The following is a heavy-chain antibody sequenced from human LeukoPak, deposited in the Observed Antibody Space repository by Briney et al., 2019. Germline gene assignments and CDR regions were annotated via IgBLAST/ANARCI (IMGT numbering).Heavy chain of an antibody. CDR1: GFTFSSYA. V-gene: IGHV3-23*01. CDR3: AKGTQPSDYGAHFDY. D-gene: IGHD4-17*01. J-gene: IGHJ4*02. Sequence: GGSLRLSCAASGFTFSSYAMSWVCRAPGKGLQWVSAISASGGSTYYADSVKGRFTMSRDNSKNTLYLQMNSLRAEDTAVYYCAKGTQPSDYGAHFDYWGQGTLVTVSS. CDR2: ISASGGST.